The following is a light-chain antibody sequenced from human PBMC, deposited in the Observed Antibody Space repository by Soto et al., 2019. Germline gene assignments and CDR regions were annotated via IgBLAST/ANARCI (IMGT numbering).Light chain of an antibody. CDR2: ATS. J-gene: IGKJ4*01. Sequence: EMVLTQSPLPLSLSPGERATLSCAVSLSVSTNYFAWYQQKPGQAPRLLIYATSSRATGIPDGFSARGSGTDFTLTISRLRLEDFAGNYGQQYGNSPLPLGGGTKVDIK. CDR1: LSVSTNY. CDR3: QQYGNSPLP. V-gene: IGKV3-20*01.